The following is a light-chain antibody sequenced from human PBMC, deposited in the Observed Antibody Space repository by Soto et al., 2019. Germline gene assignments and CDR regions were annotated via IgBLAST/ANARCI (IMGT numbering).Light chain of an antibody. J-gene: IGKJ1*01. CDR1: QSFSDMY. Sequence: EIGLTHSPGTLSLSPGERATLSCRASQSFSDMYLAGYQQKPGQAPRLLIYGESRRATGIPERFSGSGAGTDFTLTISRLEVEDFAVYYCQFGTMVWTFGQGTKVEI. V-gene: IGKV3-20*01. CDR3: QFGTMVWT. CDR2: GES.